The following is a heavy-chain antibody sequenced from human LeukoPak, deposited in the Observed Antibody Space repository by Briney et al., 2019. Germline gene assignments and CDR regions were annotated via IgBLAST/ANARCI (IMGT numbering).Heavy chain of an antibody. D-gene: IGHD2-2*01. J-gene: IGHJ4*02. CDR2: IYYSGST. Sequence: PSETLSLTCTVSGGSISSYYWSWIRQPPGKGLEWIGYIYYSGSTNYNPSLKSRVTISVDTSKNQFSLNLSSVTAADTALYYCAGSPAAATPVDYWGQGTLVTVSA. CDR3: AGSPAAATPVDY. CDR1: GGSISSYY. V-gene: IGHV4-59*12.